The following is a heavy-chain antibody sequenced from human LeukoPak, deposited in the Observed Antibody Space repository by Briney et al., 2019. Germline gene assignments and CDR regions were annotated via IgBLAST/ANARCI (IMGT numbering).Heavy chain of an antibody. CDR1: GFSFSDFS. V-gene: IGHV3-23*01. J-gene: IGHJ4*02. Sequence: GGSLRLSCAASGFSFSDFSMNWVRQAPGKGLEWISAISGSGGSTYYADSVKGRFTISRDNSKNTLYLQMNSLRAEDTAVYYCAKTKARDYFDYWGQGTLVSVSS. D-gene: IGHD3-10*01. CDR3: AKTKARDYFDY. CDR2: ISGSGGST.